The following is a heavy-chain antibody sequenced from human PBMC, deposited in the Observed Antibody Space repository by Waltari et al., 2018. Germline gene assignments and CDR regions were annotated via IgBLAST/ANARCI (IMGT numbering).Heavy chain of an antibody. J-gene: IGHJ5*02. D-gene: IGHD3-10*01. CDR1: GFSFGYTS. CDR3: TKDAYDSPNHYPPTWFDP. V-gene: IGHV3-23*04. Sequence: DVQLAEYGGGLVQPGGSLRLSCVAPGFSFGYTSMYWFRQATGKAPEWVAIISGTGDGTFYSNSVRGRFTISRDNSRNTLYLQMNDLKTEDTAVYYCTKDAYDSPNHYPPTWFDPWGHGTLVTVSS. CDR2: ISGTGDGT.